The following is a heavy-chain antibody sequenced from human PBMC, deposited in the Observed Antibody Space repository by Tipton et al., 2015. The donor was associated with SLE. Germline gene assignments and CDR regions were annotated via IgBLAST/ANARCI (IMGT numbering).Heavy chain of an antibody. D-gene: IGHD2-21*01. J-gene: IGHJ5*02. CDR2: IYHSGST. CDR3: ARCLVIAQYNWFDP. V-gene: IGHV4-59*11. Sequence: TLSLTCTVSGASISSHYWNWIRQPPGKGLEWIGSIYHSGSTYYNPSLKGRVTISVDTSKNQFSLNLRSVTAADTAVYYCARCLVIAQYNWFDPWGQGTLVTVSS. CDR1: GASISSHY.